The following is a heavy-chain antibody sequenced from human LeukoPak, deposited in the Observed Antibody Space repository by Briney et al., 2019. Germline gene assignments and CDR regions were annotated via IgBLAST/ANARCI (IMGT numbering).Heavy chain of an antibody. CDR2: IYYSGST. V-gene: IGHV4-59*08. D-gene: IGHD2-15*01. CDR1: GGSISSYY. CDR3: ARLVGGSPDY. J-gene: IGHJ4*02. Sequence: PSETLSLTCTVSGGSISSYYWSWIRQPPGKGLEWIGYIYYSGSTNYNPSLKSRVTISVDTSKNQFSLKLSSVTAADTAVYYCARLVGGSPDYWGQGTLVTVSS.